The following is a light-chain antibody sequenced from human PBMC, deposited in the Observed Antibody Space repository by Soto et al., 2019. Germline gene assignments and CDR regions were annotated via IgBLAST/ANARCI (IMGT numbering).Light chain of an antibody. Sequence: QSVLTQAPSASGTPGQRVTISCSGTSSNIGSNYVYWYQQLPGTAPKLLIYRNNQRPSGVPDRFSGSKSGTSASLAISGLRSEDEADYYCAAWDDSLSGYVFGTGT. J-gene: IGLJ1*01. CDR2: RNN. CDR1: SSNIGSNY. V-gene: IGLV1-47*01. CDR3: AAWDDSLSGYV.